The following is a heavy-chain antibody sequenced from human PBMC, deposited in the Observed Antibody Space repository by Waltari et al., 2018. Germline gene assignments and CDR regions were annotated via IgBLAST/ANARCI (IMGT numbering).Heavy chain of an antibody. Sequence: QLQLQQSGPGLVKPSESLSLTRAGSGDSMNRNYWWNWVRQPPGKGLEWIGQIHGSGRTNYNPSLESRVTVSIDTSNNQFSLKVSYATAADTAVYYCARDRGRGLYLDSWGQGTLVTVSP. CDR1: GDSMNRNYW. J-gene: IGHJ4*02. D-gene: IGHD2-15*01. CDR2: IHGSGRT. CDR3: ARDRGRGLYLDS. V-gene: IGHV4-4*02.